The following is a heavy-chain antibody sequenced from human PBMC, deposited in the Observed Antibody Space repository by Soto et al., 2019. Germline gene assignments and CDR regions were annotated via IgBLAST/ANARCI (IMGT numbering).Heavy chain of an antibody. J-gene: IGHJ4*02. CDR2: ISPGDSDT. Sequence: GESLKISCKGSGYTFSSYRIGWVRQVPGKGLEWMGIISPGDSDTKYSQSFQGQVTISADKPISTAYLQWNSLRASDTAMYYCARHATYYDILSGYYFDYWGQGTLVTVSS. CDR1: GYTFSSYR. CDR3: ARHATYYDILSGYYFDY. D-gene: IGHD3-9*01. V-gene: IGHV5-51*01.